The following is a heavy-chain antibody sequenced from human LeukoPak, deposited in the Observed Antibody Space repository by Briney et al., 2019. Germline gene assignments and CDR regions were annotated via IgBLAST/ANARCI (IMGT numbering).Heavy chain of an antibody. V-gene: IGHV4-39*01. D-gene: IGHD3-10*01. CDR2: IYYVGNT. J-gene: IGHJ3*02. Sequence: PSETLSLTCTVSGASISMSSYFWAWIRQPPGKGLEWIGTIYYVGNTYYNPSLKSRFTVSVDTSRDQFFLKLSSVTAADTAVYYCARHIGYYYGSGSYSPDAFDIWGHGTMVAVSS. CDR1: GASISMSSYF. CDR3: ARHIGYYYGSGSYSPDAFDI.